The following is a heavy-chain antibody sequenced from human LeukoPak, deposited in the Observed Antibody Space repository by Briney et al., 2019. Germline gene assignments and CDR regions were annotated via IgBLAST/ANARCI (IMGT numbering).Heavy chain of an antibody. J-gene: IGHJ6*03. CDR2: INHSGST. CDR3: ARARGYSYGFPTPYYYYYYMDV. CDR1: GGSFSGYY. Sequence: SETLSLTCAVYGGSFSGYYWSWIRQPPGKGLEWIGEINHSGSTNYNPSLKSRVTISVDTSKNQFSLKLSSVTAADTAVYYCARARGYSYGFPTPYYYYYYMDVWGKGTTVTVSS. D-gene: IGHD5-18*01. V-gene: IGHV4-34*01.